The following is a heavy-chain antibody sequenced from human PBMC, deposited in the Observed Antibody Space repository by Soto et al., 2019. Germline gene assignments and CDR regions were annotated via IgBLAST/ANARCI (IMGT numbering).Heavy chain of an antibody. CDR1: GGSISSSNYY. CDR2: IYYSGST. Sequence: QLQLQESGPGLVKPSETLSLTCTVSGGSISSSNYYWGWIRQPPGKGLEWIGSIYYSGSTYYNPSLKSRVTISVDTSKNQFSLKLNSVTAADTAVYYCVRRGGTGTTRHWGQGTLVTVSS. J-gene: IGHJ4*02. CDR3: VRRGGTGTTRH. V-gene: IGHV4-39*01. D-gene: IGHD1-1*01.